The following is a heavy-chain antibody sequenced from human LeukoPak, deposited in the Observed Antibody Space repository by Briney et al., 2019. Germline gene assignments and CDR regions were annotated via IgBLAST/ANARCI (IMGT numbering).Heavy chain of an antibody. CDR2: IKCDGSEK. Sequence: QTGGSLRLSCAASGFTFSNSLMHWVCQAPEKGLEWVADIKCDGSEKCYVDSVKGRLTISRDNAKNSLYLQVNSLRAEDMTVYYCVRGVGSSTSCYVRASDIWGQGTMHTLSS. V-gene: IGHV3-52*01. CDR1: GFTFSNSL. J-gene: IGHJ3*02. CDR3: VRGVGSSTSCYVRASDI. D-gene: IGHD2-2*01.